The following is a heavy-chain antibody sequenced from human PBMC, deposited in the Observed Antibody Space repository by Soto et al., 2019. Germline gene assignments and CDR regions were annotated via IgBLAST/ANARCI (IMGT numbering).Heavy chain of an antibody. CDR1: GFTFSDHY. D-gene: IGHD3-16*02. CDR3: ASVHRWRWHDS. CDR2: ISSSSATI. J-gene: IGHJ4*02. V-gene: IGHV3-11*01. Sequence: QVQLVESGGGLVKPGGSLRLSCAASGFTFSDHYMNWIRQAPGKGLEWLSYISSSSATIQYADSVKGRFIISRDNAKNSLYLQMNSLRAEDTAVYYCASVHRWRWHDSWGQGTLVTVSS.